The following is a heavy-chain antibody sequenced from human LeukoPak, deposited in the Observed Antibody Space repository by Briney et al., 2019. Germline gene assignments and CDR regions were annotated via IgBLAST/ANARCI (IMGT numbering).Heavy chain of an antibody. V-gene: IGHV1-46*01. CDR3: ARGGYSYGLSYYYGMDV. CDR2: INPSGGST. CDR1: GYTFTSYY. J-gene: IGHJ6*02. D-gene: IGHD5-18*01. Sequence: ASVKVSCKASGYTFTSYYMHWVRQAPGQGLEWMGIINPSGGSTSYAQKFQGRVTMTRDTSTSTVYMELSSLRSEDTAVYYCARGGYSYGLSYYYGMDVWGQGTTVTASS.